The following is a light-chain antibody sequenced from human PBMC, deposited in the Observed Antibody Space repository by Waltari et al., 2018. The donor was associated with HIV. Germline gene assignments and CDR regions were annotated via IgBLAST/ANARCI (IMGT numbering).Light chain of an antibody. V-gene: IGLV2-14*01. CDR3: ISYTSSSTYV. J-gene: IGLJ1*01. CDR1: SSDVGGYNY. CDR2: DVS. Sequence: QSALTQPASVSGSPGQSITISCTGTSSDVGGYNYVCWYQQHPGKAPKFMIYDVSNRSSGVFKRSSGSKSGDTASLTIAVLQAEDEADYYCISYTSSSTYVFGTRTKVTAL.